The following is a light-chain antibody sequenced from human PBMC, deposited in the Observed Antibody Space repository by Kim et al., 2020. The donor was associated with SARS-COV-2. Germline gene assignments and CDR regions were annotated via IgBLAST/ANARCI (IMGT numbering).Light chain of an antibody. J-gene: IGKJ4*01. CDR3: QQRENWPLT. CDR2: DAS. CDR1: QSVSTS. V-gene: IGKV3-11*01. Sequence: EIVVTQSPATLSLSPGERATLSCRASQSVSTSVAWFQHKPGQAPRLLIHDASYRATGIPARFSGSGSGTDFTLTITGLQAEDFAVYYCQQRENWPLTFGGGTKVDIK.